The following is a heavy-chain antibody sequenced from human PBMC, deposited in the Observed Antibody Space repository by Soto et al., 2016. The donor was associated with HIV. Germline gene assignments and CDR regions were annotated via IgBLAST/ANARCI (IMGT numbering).Heavy chain of an antibody. V-gene: IGHV1-24*01. J-gene: IGHJ3*01. CDR2: FDPEDGET. CDR1: GGTFSSYA. Sequence: QVQLVQSGAAVKKPGSSMKVSCKASGGTFSSYAISWVRQAPGKGLEWMGYFDPEDGETIYAQKFQGRVTMTEDTSTDSASMELTSLRSEDTAVYYCATGLTVWGQGTLVTVSS. CDR3: ATGLTV. D-gene: IGHD3-16*01.